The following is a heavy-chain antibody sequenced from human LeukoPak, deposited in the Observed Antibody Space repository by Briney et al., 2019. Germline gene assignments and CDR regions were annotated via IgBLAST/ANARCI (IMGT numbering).Heavy chain of an antibody. CDR1: DDSMSSYY. D-gene: IGHD5-18*01. Sequence: SETLSLTCTVSDDSMSSYYWNWIRQPPGKGLEWIGYVYYSGGTNYNPSLKSRVTISLDTSKNQFSLKLSSVTAADTAVYYCARRANTAPPYYFDYWGQGTLVTVSS. CDR2: VYYSGGT. V-gene: IGHV4-59*01. J-gene: IGHJ4*02. CDR3: ARRANTAPPYYFDY.